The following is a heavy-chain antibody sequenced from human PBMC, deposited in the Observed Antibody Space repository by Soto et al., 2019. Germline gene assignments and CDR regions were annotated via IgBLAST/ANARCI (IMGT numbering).Heavy chain of an antibody. Sequence: SQTLSLTCAISGDSVSSNSAAWNWIRQSPSRGLEWLGRTYYRSKWYNDYAVSVKSRITINPDTSKNQFSLQLNSVTPEDTAVYYCARGDYHDYSGPFSDAFDVWGQGTMVTVSS. J-gene: IGHJ3*01. CDR3: ARGDYHDYSGPFSDAFDV. CDR1: GDSVSSNSAA. V-gene: IGHV6-1*01. CDR2: TYYRSKWYN. D-gene: IGHD3-22*01.